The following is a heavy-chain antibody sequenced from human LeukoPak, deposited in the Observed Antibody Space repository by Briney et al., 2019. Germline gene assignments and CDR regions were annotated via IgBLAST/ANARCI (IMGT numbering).Heavy chain of an antibody. CDR2: IYYSGST. V-gene: IGHV4-39*07. CDR3: ARGPWEMVYANFDY. Sequence: SETLSLTCTVSGGSISSSSYYWGWIRQPPGKGLEWIGSIYYSGSTYYNPSLKSRVTISVDTSKNQFSLKLSSVTAADTAVYYCARGPWEMVYANFDYWGQGTLVTVSS. CDR1: GGSISSSSYY. D-gene: IGHD2-8*01. J-gene: IGHJ4*02.